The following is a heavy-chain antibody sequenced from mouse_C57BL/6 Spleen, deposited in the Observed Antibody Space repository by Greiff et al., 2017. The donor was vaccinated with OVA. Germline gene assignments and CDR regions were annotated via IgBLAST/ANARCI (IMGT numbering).Heavy chain of an antibody. V-gene: IGHV3-6*01. CDR3: AREGDGYYG. D-gene: IGHD2-3*01. CDR1: GYSITSGYY. J-gene: IGHJ3*01. CDR2: ISYDGSN. Sequence: EVKLQESGPGLVKPSQSLSLTCSVTGYSITSGYYWNWIRQFPGNKLEWMGYISYDGSNNYNPSLNNRISITRDTSKNQFFLKLNSVTTEDTATYYCAREGDGYYGWGQGTLVTVSA.